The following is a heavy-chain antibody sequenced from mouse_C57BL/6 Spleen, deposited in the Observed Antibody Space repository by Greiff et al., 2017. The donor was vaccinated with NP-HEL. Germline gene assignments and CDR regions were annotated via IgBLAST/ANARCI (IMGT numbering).Heavy chain of an antibody. D-gene: IGHD2-5*01. J-gene: IGHJ4*01. Sequence: VKLVESGPELVKPGASVKISCKASGYAFSSSWMNWVKQRPGKGLEWIGRIYPGDGDTNYNGKFKGKATLTADKSSSTAYMQLSSLTSEDSAVYFCARSGSNYVRMDYWGQGTSVTVSS. CDR3: ARSGSNYVRMDY. CDR2: IYPGDGDT. V-gene: IGHV1-82*01. CDR1: GYAFSSSW.